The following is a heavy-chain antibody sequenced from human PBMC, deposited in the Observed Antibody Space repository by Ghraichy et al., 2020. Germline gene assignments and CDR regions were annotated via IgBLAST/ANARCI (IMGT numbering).Heavy chain of an antibody. CDR3: ARRRVGVSDIVDD. D-gene: IGHD2-15*01. V-gene: IGHV1-69*04. CDR1: GGTFSSYA. Sequence: SVKVSCKASGGTFSSYAISWVRQAPGQGLEWMGRIIPILGIANYAQKFQGRVTITADKSTSTAYMELSSLRSEDTAVYYCARRRVGVSDIVDDWGQGTLVTVSS. CDR2: IIPILGIA. J-gene: IGHJ4*02.